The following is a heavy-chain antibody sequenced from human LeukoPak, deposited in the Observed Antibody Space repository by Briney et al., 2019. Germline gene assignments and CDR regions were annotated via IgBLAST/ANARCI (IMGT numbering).Heavy chain of an antibody. CDR3: ARQTTVVNEFDY. D-gene: IGHD4-23*01. CDR1: GDIFTSNW. J-gene: IGHJ4*02. Sequence: GESLKISCKGSGDIFTSNWIGWVRQMPGKGLEWMGIIYPGDSDTRYSPSFQGQVTISADKSIANAYLQWSSLKASDTAMYYCARQTTVVNEFDYWGQGTLVTVSS. V-gene: IGHV5-51*01. CDR2: IYPGDSDT.